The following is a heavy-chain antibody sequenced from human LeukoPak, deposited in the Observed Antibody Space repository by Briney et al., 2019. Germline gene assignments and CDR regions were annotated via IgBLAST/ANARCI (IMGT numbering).Heavy chain of an antibody. Sequence: GGSLRLSCAASGFTFSSYGMTWVRQAPGMGLEWVSAISGSGGSTYYANSVKGRFTISRDNSKNTLYLQMNSLRAEDMAVYYCARLGPETAFDYWGQGTLVTVSS. J-gene: IGHJ4*02. D-gene: IGHD1-14*01. CDR1: GFTFSSYG. V-gene: IGHV3-23*01. CDR2: ISGSGGST. CDR3: ARLGPETAFDY.